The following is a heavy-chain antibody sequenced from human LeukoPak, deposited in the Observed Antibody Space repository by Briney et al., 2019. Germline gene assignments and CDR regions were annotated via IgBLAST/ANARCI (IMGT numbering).Heavy chain of an antibody. D-gene: IGHD1-26*01. CDR2: ISGSSYHI. Sequence: GGSLRLSCAASGFTFSTCSMKWVRQAPGMALEWVSSISGSSYHIYYADSVKGRFTISRDNANNLLYLQMNSLRAEDTAVYYCASGTIVGARGADNWGQGTLVTVSS. CDR3: ASGTIVGARGADN. CDR1: GFTFSTCS. V-gene: IGHV3-21*01. J-gene: IGHJ4*02.